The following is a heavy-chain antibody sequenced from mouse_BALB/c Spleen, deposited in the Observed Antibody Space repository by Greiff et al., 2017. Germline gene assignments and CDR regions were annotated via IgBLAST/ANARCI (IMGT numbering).Heavy chain of an antibody. V-gene: IGHV5-6-5*01. CDR1: GFTFSSYA. D-gene: IGHD1-1*01. CDR3: ARGGYYGSSSLHYYAMDY. Sequence: DVMLVESGGGLVKPGGSLKLSCAASGFTFSSYAMSWVRQTPEKRLEWVASISSGGSTYYPDSVKGRFTISRDNARNILYLQMSSLRSEDTAMYYCARGGYYGSSSLHYYAMDYWGQGTSVTVSS. CDR2: ISSGGST. J-gene: IGHJ4*01.